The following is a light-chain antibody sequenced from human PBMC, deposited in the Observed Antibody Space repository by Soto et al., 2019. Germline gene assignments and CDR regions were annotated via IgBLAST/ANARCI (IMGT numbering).Light chain of an antibody. V-gene: IGKV1-33*01. CDR3: QQYDGLPT. CDR2: DAS. J-gene: IGKJ5*01. Sequence: DVDMAQSPASVSASGGDIVTCTGRSSQSISNYLNWYQQNPGKAPKVLIYDASNLGTGVPSRFSGSGSGTDFTFSISSLQPEDVATYYCQQYDGLPTFGQGTRLEN. CDR1: QSISNY.